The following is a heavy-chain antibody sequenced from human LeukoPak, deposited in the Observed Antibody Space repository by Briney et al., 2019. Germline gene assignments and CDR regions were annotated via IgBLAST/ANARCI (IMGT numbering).Heavy chain of an antibody. CDR3: ARRGFRSVDY. CDR1: GLTFSQSV. D-gene: IGHD1-26*01. Sequence: GGSLRLSCVASGLTFSQSVFHWVRQAPGKGLEWVSYISSSSSTIYYADSVKGRFTISRDNAKISLHLQMNSLRDEDTAVYHCARRGFRSVDYWGQGTLVTVSS. V-gene: IGHV3-48*02. J-gene: IGHJ4*02. CDR2: ISSSSSTI.